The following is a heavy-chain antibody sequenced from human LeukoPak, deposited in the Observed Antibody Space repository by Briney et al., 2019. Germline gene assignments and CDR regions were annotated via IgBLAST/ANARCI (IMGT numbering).Heavy chain of an antibody. Sequence: PSETLSLTCTVSGGSISSGGYYWSWIRQPPGKGLEWIGEINHSGSTNYNPSLKSRVTISVDTSKNQFSLKLSSVTAADTAVYYCARGHTIRIWFGESPGFDPWGQGTLVTVSS. CDR2: INHSGST. CDR3: ARGHTIRIWFGESPGFDP. D-gene: IGHD3-10*01. CDR1: GGSISSGGYY. V-gene: IGHV4-39*07. J-gene: IGHJ5*02.